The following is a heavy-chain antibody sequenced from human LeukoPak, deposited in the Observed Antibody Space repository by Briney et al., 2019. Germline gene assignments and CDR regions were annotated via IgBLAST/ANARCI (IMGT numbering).Heavy chain of an antibody. J-gene: IGHJ4*02. CDR2: IYYSGST. CDR1: GGSISSYY. V-gene: IGHV4-59*01. CDR3: ASGVLLGYCSSTSCPHYFDY. Sequence: SETLSLTCTVSGGSISSYYWSWIRQPPGKGLKWIGYIYYSGSTNYNPSLKSRVTISVDTSKNQFSLKLSSVTAADTAVYYCASGVLLGYCSSTSCPHYFDYWGQGTLVTVSS. D-gene: IGHD2-2*01.